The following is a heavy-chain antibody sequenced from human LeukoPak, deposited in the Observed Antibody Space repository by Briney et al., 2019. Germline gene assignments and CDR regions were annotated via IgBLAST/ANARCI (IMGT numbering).Heavy chain of an antibody. D-gene: IGHD3/OR15-3a*01. CDR1: GYTFTSYA. J-gene: IGHJ5*02. V-gene: IGHV7-4-1*01. CDR2: INTNAGNP. CDR3: ARAPRSSQGLKYNWFDP. Sequence: ASVKVSCKASGYTFTSYAMNRVGQAPGQGLEWMGWINTNAGNPTYAQGFTGRFVFSLDTSVSTAYLQICSLKAEDTVVYYCARAPRSSQGLKYNWFDPWGQGTLVTVSS.